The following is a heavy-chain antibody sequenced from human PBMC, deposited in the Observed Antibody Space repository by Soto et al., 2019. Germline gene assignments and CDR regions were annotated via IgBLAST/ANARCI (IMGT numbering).Heavy chain of an antibody. CDR2: ISYDGSNK. Sequence: HPRSAVRLYCAASGFTFSSYGMHWVRQAPGKGLEWVAVISYDGSNKYYADSVKGRFTISRDNSKNTLYLQMNSLRAEDTAVYYCAKDSDPFRSRQPKDYWGQGTLVTVSS. J-gene: IGHJ4*02. V-gene: IGHV3-30*18. CDR3: AKDSDPFRSRQPKDY. CDR1: GFTFSSYG. D-gene: IGHD6-13*01.